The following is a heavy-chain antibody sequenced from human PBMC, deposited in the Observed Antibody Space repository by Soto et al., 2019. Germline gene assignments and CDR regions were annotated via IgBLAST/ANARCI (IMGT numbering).Heavy chain of an antibody. CDR3: AREGEGIPAHRY. D-gene: IGHD3-16*01. CDR1: GDTFTTYT. J-gene: IGHJ4*02. V-gene: IGHV1-69*06. Sequence: QVQLVQSGAEVKKPGSSVKVSCKASGDTFTTYTINWVRQAPGPGLEWMGGIVPILGAGNYAQKFQGRVTITADRSTTTAYLDLSSLRSDDTAVYYCAREGEGIPAHRYGGQGTLVTVSS. CDR2: IVPILGAG.